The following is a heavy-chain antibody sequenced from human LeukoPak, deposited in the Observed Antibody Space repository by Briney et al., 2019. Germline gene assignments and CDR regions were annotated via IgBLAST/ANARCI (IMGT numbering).Heavy chain of an antibody. CDR3: ARGHSTGCFDY. CDR2: ISSSSSYI. D-gene: IGHD1-14*01. CDR1: GFTFSSYS. V-gene: IGHV3-21*01. Sequence: PGGSLRLSCAASGFTFSSYSMNWVRQAPGKGLEWVSSISSSSSYIYYADSVKGRFTISRDNAQNTVYLQMNSLRAEDTAIYYCARGHSTGCFDYWGQGTLVTVSS. J-gene: IGHJ4*02.